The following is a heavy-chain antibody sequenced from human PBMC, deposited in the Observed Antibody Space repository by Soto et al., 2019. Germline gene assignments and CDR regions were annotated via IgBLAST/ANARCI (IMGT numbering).Heavy chain of an antibody. CDR2: ISGDGRTT. CDR1: GLTFNNYW. J-gene: IGHJ4*02. V-gene: IGHV3-74*03. Sequence: EVQLVESGGGLVQPGGSLRLSCTVSGLTFNNYWMHWVRQAPGKGPVWVSRISGDGRTTTYADSVRGRFTISRDNAKNTVYLQMDSLRAEDTAVYYCAGGDYAGAGTCDLTAHWGQGSLVTVSS. CDR3: AGGDYAGAGTCDLTAH. D-gene: IGHD3-10*01.